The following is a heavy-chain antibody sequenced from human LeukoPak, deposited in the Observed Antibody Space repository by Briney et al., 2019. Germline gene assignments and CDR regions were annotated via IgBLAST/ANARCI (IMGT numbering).Heavy chain of an antibody. J-gene: IGHJ4*02. Sequence: ASVKVSCKASGYTFTGYYMHWVRQAPGQGLEWMGWINPNSGGTNYAQKFQGRVTMTRDTSISIVYMELSRLRSDDTAVYYCARDWGIAARPDDYWGQGTLVTVSS. V-gene: IGHV1-2*02. CDR1: GYTFTGYY. CDR2: INPNSGGT. D-gene: IGHD6-6*01. CDR3: ARDWGIAARPDDY.